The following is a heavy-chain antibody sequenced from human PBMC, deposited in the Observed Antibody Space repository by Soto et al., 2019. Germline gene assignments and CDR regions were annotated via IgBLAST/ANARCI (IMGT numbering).Heavy chain of an antibody. CDR2: VSDVERA. V-gene: IGHV3-53*01. CDR3: ARPHSAAFAWAAES. CDR1: GFSVSSHY. Sequence: EVRLVESGGGLIQPGGSLRLSCEVSGFSVSSHYMSWVRQAPGKGLEWVSVVSDVERANFADSVKGRFTVSRDISKRTVLLQMNSLRAEDTAVYYCARPHSAAFAWAAESWGPGTLVIVSS. D-gene: IGHD1-26*01. J-gene: IGHJ5*02.